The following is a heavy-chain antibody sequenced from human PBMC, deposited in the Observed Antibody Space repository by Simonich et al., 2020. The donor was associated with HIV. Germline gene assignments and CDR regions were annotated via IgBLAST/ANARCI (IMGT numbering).Heavy chain of an antibody. D-gene: IGHD1-26*01. V-gene: IGHV4-34*01. J-gene: IGHJ1*01. CDR1: GGSFSGYY. CDR2: TNHSRST. Sequence: QVQLQQWGAGLLKPSETLSLTCAVYGGSFSGYYWSWIRQPPGKGLEWIGETNHSRSTNYNPSLKSRVTISVDTSKNQFSLKLSSVTAADTAVYYCARLTASGLGEYFQHWGQGTLVTVSS. CDR3: ARLTASGLGEYFQH.